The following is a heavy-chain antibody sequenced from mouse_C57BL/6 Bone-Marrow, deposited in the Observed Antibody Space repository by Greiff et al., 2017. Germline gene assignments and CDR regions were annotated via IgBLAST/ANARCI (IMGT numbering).Heavy chain of an antibody. CDR1: GYTFTSYW. V-gene: IGHV1-55*01. CDR3: AREVYDDEAVWYFDV. D-gene: IGHD2-4*01. J-gene: IGHJ1*03. CDR2: IYPGSGST. Sequence: QVQLQQPGAELVKPGASVTMSCKASGYTFTSYWITWVKQRPGQGLEWIGDIYPGSGSTNYHEKFKSKATLTVDTSSRTAYMPLSSLTSEATAVYYCAREVYDDEAVWYFDVWGTGTTVTVSS.